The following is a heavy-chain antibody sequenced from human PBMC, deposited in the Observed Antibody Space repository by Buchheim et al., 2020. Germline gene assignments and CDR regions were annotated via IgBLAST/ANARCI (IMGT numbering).Heavy chain of an antibody. J-gene: IGHJ4*02. CDR3: AKDQMRIRGRGWYYFDY. CDR2: ISGSGGST. Sequence: EVQLLESGGGLVQPGGSLRLSCAASGFTFSSYAMSWVRQAPGKGLEWVSAISGSGGSTYYADSVKGRFTISRDNSTNTLYLQMNSLRAEDTAVYYCAKDQMRIRGRGWYYFDYWGQGTL. V-gene: IGHV3-23*01. CDR1: GFTFSSYA. D-gene: IGHD3-10*01.